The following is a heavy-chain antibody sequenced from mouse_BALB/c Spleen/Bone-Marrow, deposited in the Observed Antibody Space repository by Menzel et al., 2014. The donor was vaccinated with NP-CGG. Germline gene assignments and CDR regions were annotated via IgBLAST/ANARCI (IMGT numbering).Heavy chain of an antibody. CDR1: GFTFSSFG. D-gene: IGHD4-1*01. Sequence: DVKLVESGGGLVQPGGSRKLSCAASGFTFSSFGMHWVRQAPEKGLEWVAYISSGSSTIFYADTVKGRFTVSRDNPKNTLFLQMTSLRSEDTAMYYCTRGGNWDDFDYWGQGTTLTVSS. J-gene: IGHJ2*01. CDR3: TRGGNWDDFDY. CDR2: ISSGSSTI. V-gene: IGHV5-17*02.